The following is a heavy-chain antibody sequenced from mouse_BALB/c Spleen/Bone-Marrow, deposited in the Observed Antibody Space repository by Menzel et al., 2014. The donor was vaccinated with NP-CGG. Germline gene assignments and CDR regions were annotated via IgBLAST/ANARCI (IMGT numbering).Heavy chain of an antibody. V-gene: IGHV1S56*01. Sequence: QVQLQQSGPELVKPGASVMISCKASGYTFTAYYIHWVKQRPGQGLEWIGWIYPGNLNTKYNEKFKGKAILTADKSSSTAYMQLSSLTSEDSAVYFCTRDAMDYWGQGTSVTVSS. CDR3: TRDAMDY. CDR1: GYTFTAYY. J-gene: IGHJ4*01. CDR2: IYPGNLNT.